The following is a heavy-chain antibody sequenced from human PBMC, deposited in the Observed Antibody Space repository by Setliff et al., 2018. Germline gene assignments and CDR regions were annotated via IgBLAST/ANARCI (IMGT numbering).Heavy chain of an antibody. CDR2: ISSSSSTI. Sequence: PGGSLRLSCAASGFTFSSYSMNWVRQAPGRGLEWVSYISSSSSTIYYADSVKGRFTISRDNAKNSLYLQMNSLRAEDTAVYYCARTQVVPASTYSIDYWGQGTLVTVSS. CDR1: GFTFSSYS. V-gene: IGHV3-48*01. J-gene: IGHJ4*02. D-gene: IGHD2-2*01. CDR3: ARTQVVPASTYSIDY.